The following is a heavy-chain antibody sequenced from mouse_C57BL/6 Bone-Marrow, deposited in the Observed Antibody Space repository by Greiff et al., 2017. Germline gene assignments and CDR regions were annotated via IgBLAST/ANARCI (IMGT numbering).Heavy chain of an antibody. CDR1: GYAFSTYW. J-gene: IGHJ2*01. D-gene: IGHD4-1*01. Sequence: VQLKESGAELVRPGASVKISCKASGYAFSTYWMNWVKQRPGKGLEWIGQIYPGDGGTNYNGKFKGKATLTVDKSSSTAYMQLSSLTSEVSAVYFCAKDWDYFDYWGQGTTLAVSS. CDR3: AKDWDYFDY. V-gene: IGHV1-80*01. CDR2: IYPGDGGT.